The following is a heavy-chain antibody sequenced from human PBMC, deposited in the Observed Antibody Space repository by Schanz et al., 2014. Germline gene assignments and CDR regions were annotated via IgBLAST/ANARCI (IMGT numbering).Heavy chain of an antibody. CDR1: GFTFSDHW. J-gene: IGHJ4*02. V-gene: IGHV3-7*03. Sequence: VQLVESGGALVQPGGSLRLSCSASGFTFSDHWMSWVRQPPGKGLEWVANIKGDSSEKNYVDSVKGRFTLSRDNAKKTMDLQMNSLRVEDTAVYYCARDPNSVNEIDYWGQGTLATVSS. CDR2: IKGDSSEK. D-gene: IGHD5-12*01. CDR3: ARDPNSVNEIDY.